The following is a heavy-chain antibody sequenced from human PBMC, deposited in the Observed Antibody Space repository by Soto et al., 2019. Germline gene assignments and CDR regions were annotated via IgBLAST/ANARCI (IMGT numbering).Heavy chain of an antibody. CDR2: IKQDGSEK. Sequence: GGSLRLSCAASGFTFSSYWMSWVRQAPGKGLEWVANIKQDGSEKYYVDSVKGRFTISRDNAKNSLYLQMNSLRAEDTAVYYCAREDTSSSSEQDTFDYWGQGTLVTVSS. CDR1: GFTFSSYW. CDR3: AREDTSSSSEQDTFDY. D-gene: IGHD6-6*01. J-gene: IGHJ4*02. V-gene: IGHV3-7*01.